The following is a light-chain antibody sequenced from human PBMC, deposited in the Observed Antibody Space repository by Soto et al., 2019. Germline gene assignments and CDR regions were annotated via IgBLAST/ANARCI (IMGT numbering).Light chain of an antibody. J-gene: IGKJ4*01. CDR3: QQHNDWPLT. Sequence: EIVMTQSTATLSVSPGERATLSCRASQSVGSYLAWYQQKPGQAPRLLIYGISTRATGIPARFSGSGSGTEFTLTISSLQSEDFAVYYCQQHNDWPLTFGGGTKVEI. V-gene: IGKV3-15*01. CDR1: QSVGSY. CDR2: GIS.